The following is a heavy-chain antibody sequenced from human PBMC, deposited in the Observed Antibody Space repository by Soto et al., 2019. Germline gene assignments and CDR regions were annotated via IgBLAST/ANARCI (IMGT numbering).Heavy chain of an antibody. CDR2: IYYSGST. D-gene: IGHD6-19*01. Sequence: QVQLQESGPGLVKPSETLSLTCTVSGGSISSYYWSWIRQPPGKGLEWIGYIYYSGSTNYNPSLKSRVTISVDTSKNQFSLKLSSVTAADTAVYYCARLPYEVAGTYWYFDLWGRGTLVTVSS. CDR3: ARLPYEVAGTYWYFDL. CDR1: GGSISSYY. V-gene: IGHV4-59*08. J-gene: IGHJ2*01.